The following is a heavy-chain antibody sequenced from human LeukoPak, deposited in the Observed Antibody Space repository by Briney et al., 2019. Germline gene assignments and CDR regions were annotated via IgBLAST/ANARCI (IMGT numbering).Heavy chain of an antibody. V-gene: IGHV4-61*02. J-gene: IGHJ4*02. CDR2: IYTSGST. CDR3: ARGGGGAISFGFDY. Sequence: SETLSLTCTVSGGSISSGSYYWSWIRQPAGKGLEWIGRIYTSGSTNYNPSLKSRVTISVDTSKNQFSLKLSSVTAADTAVYYWARGGGGAISFGFDYWGRGTLVTVSS. D-gene: IGHD3-16*02. CDR1: GGSISSGSYY.